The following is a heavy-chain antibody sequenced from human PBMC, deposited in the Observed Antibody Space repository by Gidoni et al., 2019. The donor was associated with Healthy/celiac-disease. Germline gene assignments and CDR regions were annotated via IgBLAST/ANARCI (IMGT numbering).Heavy chain of an antibody. Sequence: EVQLVESGGGLVQPGRSLRLSCTASGFTFGAYAMSWVRQAPGKGLEWVGFIRSKAYGGTTEYAASVKGRFTISRDDSKSIAYLQMNSLKTEDTAVYYCTKTPGVTKLDVWGQGTTVTVSS. D-gene: IGHD4-4*01. CDR1: GFTFGAYA. CDR3: TKTPGVTKLDV. V-gene: IGHV3-49*04. CDR2: IRSKAYGGTT. J-gene: IGHJ6*02.